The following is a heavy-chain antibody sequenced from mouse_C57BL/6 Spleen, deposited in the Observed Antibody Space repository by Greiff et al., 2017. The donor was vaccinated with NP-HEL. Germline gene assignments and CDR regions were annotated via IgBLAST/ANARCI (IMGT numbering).Heavy chain of an antibody. CDR3: ARGGSSGYDAMDY. J-gene: IGHJ4*01. V-gene: IGHV1-59*01. CDR2: IDPSDSYT. D-gene: IGHD3-2*02. Sequence: QVQLQQSGAELVRPGTSVKLSCKASGYTFTSYWMHWVKQRPGQGLEWIGVIDPSDSYTNYNQKFKGKATLTVDTSSSTAYMQLSSLTSEDSAVYYCARGGSSGYDAMDYWGQGTSVTVSS. CDR1: GYTFTSYW.